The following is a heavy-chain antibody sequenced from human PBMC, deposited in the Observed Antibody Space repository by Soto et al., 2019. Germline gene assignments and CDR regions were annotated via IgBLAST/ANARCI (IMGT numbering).Heavy chain of an antibody. CDR3: ARLTPYYDSSGLLMDV. V-gene: IGHV4-59*08. J-gene: IGHJ6*02. D-gene: IGHD3-22*01. Sequence: PSETLSLTCTVSGGSISTYYWSWVRQPPGKGLEWIGYIYHSGSTNYNPSLESRVTMSVDTSKNQFSLKLSSVTVADTAVYYCARLTPYYDSSGLLMDVWGQGTTVTVSS. CDR2: IYHSGST. CDR1: GGSISTYY.